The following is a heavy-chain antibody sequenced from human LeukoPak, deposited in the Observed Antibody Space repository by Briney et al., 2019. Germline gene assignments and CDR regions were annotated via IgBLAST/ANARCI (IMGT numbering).Heavy chain of an antibody. D-gene: IGHD3-3*01. V-gene: IGHV4-4*07. J-gene: IGHJ4*02. CDR3: ARDPEGHGYYFDY. Sequence: SETLSLTCTVSGGSTSNYLCTWLRQSAGKGLEWIGRIHTSGSTNYNPSLKRRFSMSVDTSKNQFSLKLRSVTAADMAFYYCARDPEGHGYYFDYWGQGALVTVSS. CDR2: IHTSGST. CDR1: GGSTSNYL.